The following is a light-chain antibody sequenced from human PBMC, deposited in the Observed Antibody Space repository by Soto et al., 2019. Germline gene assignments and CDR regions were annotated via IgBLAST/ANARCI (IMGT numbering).Light chain of an antibody. CDR3: QQYNNWPPT. Sequence: EIVMTQSPATLSVSPGEGATLSARASQSVSSSYLAWYQQKPGQAPRLLIYGASTRATGIPARFSGSGSGTEFTLTISSLQSEDFAVYYCQQYNNWPPTFGQGTRLEIK. CDR2: GAS. CDR1: QSVSSSY. J-gene: IGKJ5*01. V-gene: IGKV3-15*01.